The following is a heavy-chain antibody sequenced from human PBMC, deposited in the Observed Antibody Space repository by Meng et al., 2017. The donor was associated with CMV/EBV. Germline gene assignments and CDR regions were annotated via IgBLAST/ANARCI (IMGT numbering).Heavy chain of an antibody. CDR1: GFTFSSYA. D-gene: IGHD6-13*01. CDR2: ISYVGSNK. CDR3: ARDRVTAAAGVGWFDP. V-gene: IGHV3-30*04. Sequence: SLNISCASSGFTFSSYAMHLVRQAPGKGLEWVAVISYVGSNKYYADSVKGRFTISRDNSKNTLYLQMNSLRAEDTAVYYCARDRVTAAAGVGWFDPWGQGTLVTVSS. J-gene: IGHJ5*02.